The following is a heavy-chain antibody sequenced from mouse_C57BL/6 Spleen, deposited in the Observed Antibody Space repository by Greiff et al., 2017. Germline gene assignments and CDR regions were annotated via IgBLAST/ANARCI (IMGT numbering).Heavy chain of an antibody. CDR2: IDPSDSET. V-gene: IGHV1-52*01. J-gene: IGHJ1*03. D-gene: IGHD1-1*01. CDR1: GYTFTSYW. Sequence: QVHVKQPGAELVRPGSSVKLSCKASGYTFTSYWMHWVKQRPIQGLEWIGNIDPSDSETHYNQKFEDKATLTVDKSSSTAYMQLSSLTSEDSAVYYCARIDYYGSSPHWYFDVWGTGTTVTVAS. CDR3: ARIDYYGSSPHWYFDV.